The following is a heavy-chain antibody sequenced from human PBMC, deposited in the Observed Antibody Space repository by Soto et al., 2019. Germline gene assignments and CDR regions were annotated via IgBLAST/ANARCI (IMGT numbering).Heavy chain of an antibody. Sequence: GASVKVSCKASGYTFTSYYMHWVRQAPGQGLEWMGIINPSGSSTSYAQKFQGRVTMTRDTSTSTVYMELSSLRSEDTAVYYCAREAYSSSSVRRYYGMDVWSQGTTVTVSS. CDR2: INPSGSST. CDR3: AREAYSSSSVRRYYGMDV. D-gene: IGHD6-6*01. CDR1: GYTFTSYY. V-gene: IGHV1-46*01. J-gene: IGHJ6*02.